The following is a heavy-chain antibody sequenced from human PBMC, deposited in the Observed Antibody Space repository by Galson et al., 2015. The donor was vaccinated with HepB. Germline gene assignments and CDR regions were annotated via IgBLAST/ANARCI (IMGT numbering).Heavy chain of an antibody. CDR2: IIPIFGTA. CDR3: ARGGGLYYDMLTGYPLPYYYYYMDV. CDR1: GGTFSSYA. J-gene: IGHJ6*03. V-gene: IGHV1-69*13. Sequence: SVKVSCKASGGTFSSYAISWVRQAPGQGLEWMGGIIPIFGTANYAQKFQGRVTITADESTSTAYMELSSLRSEDTAVYYCARGGGLYYDMLTGYPLPYYYYYMDVWGKGTTVTVSS. D-gene: IGHD3-9*01.